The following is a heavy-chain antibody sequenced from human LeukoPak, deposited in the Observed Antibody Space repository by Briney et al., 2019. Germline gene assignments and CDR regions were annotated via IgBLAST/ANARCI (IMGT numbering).Heavy chain of an antibody. CDR3: TTDLVLGYCSSTSCYTHGY. V-gene: IGHV3-15*01. CDR2: IKSKTDGGTT. Sequence: GGSLRLSCAASGFTFSNAWMGWVRQAPGKGLEWVGRIKSKTDGGTTDYAAPVKGRFTISRDDSKNTLYLQMNSLKTEDTAVYYCTTDLVLGYCSSTSCYTHGYWGQGTLVTVSS. D-gene: IGHD2-2*02. J-gene: IGHJ4*02. CDR1: GFTFSNAW.